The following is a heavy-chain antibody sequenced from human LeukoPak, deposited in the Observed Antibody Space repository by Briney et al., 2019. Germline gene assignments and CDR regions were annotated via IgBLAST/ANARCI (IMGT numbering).Heavy chain of an antibody. D-gene: IGHD1-1*01. CDR1: GFTFSSYW. V-gene: IGHV3-7*03. CDR3: ATENDDAFDI. CDR2: IKQEGSKK. J-gene: IGHJ3*02. Sequence: PGGSLRLSCAASGFTFSSYWMSWVRQAPGKGLEWVANIKQEGSKKYYVDSVKGRFTISRDNAKNSLYLQMNSLRAEDTAVYYCATENDDAFDIWGQGTMVTVSS.